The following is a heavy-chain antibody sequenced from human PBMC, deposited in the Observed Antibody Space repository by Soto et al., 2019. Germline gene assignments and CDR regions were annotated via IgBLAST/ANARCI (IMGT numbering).Heavy chain of an antibody. CDR1: GYTFTSYD. CDR2: MNPASGNT. Sequence: QVQLVQSGAEVKKPGATVKVSCKASGYTFTSYDINWVRQATGEGLEWLGWMNPASGNTVFAQKFQGRVTMTRNISISTAYMELSSLRSEDTAVYYCARGVERYFDWILYMVYDYWGLGTLVTVSS. CDR3: ARGVERYFDWILYMVYDY. J-gene: IGHJ4*02. D-gene: IGHD3-9*01. V-gene: IGHV1-8*01.